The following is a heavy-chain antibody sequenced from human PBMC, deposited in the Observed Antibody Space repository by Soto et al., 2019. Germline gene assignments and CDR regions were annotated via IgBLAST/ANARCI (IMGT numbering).Heavy chain of an antibody. V-gene: IGHV3-23*01. J-gene: IGHJ6*02. CDR2: IIDSGGST. Sequence: LRVPCAVVGCTFGGCAMGRVSKAPGKGLEWVSDIIDSGGSTYYADSVKGRFTISRDNSKSTLYLQMNSLRAEDTALYYCAKGRSYYYYYGVDVWGQGTTVTVSS. CDR1: GCTFGGCA. CDR3: AKGRSYYYYYGVDV.